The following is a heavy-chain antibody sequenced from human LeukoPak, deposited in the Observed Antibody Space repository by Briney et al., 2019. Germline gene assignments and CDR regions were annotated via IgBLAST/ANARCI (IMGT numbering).Heavy chain of an antibody. J-gene: IGHJ3*01. D-gene: IGHD3-9*01. CDR1: GYSISSGYY. CDR2: IYESGTT. Sequence: SETLSLTCSVSGYSISSGYYWGWLRQPPGKGLEWIGNIYESGTTYFNPSLKSRVTISVDTSKNQFSLKLSSVTAADTAVYYCVRPDDNSFDFWGQGTMVTVSS. CDR3: VRPDDNSFDF. V-gene: IGHV4-38-2*02.